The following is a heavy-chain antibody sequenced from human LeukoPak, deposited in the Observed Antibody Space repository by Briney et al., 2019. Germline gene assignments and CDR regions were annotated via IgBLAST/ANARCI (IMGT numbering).Heavy chain of an antibody. J-gene: IGHJ6*02. CDR2: IIPILGIA. CDR1: GGTFSSYA. CDR3: ARLGYYGSGSYYPDSYYYYAMDV. D-gene: IGHD3-10*01. V-gene: IGHV1-69*04. Sequence: GASVKVSCKASGGTFSSYAISWVRQAPGQGLEWMGRIIPILGIANYAQKFQGRVTITADKSTSTAYMELSSLRSEDTAVYYCARLGYYGSGSYYPDSYYYYAMDVWGQGTTVTVSS.